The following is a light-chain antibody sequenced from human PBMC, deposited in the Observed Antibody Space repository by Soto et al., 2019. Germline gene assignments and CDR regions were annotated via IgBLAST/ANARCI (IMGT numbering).Light chain of an antibody. CDR3: QTWGTGIWV. J-gene: IGLJ3*02. V-gene: IGLV4-69*01. CDR2: LNSDGSH. CDR1: SGHSSYA. Sequence: QSVLTQSPSASASLGASVKLTGTLSSGHSSYAIAWHQQQPEKGPRYLMKLNSDGSHSKGDGIPDRFSGSSSGAERYLTISSLQSEDEADYYCQTWGTGIWVFGGGTKLTVL.